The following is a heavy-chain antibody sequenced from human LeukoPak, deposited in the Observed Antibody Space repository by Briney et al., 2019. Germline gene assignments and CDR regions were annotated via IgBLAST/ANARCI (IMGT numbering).Heavy chain of an antibody. CDR2: IFYDGTIQ. CDR3: ARDPRGPTGYDSPSRDTFDY. Sequence: GGSLRLSCVTSGFIFRNYAMHWLRQTPGKGLEWVAVIFYDGTIQYYADSVKGRFTISRDNSKNTVYLQMSSLRTEDTSLYYCARDPRGPTGYDSPSRDTFDYWGQGTLVTVSS. V-gene: IGHV3-30*04. CDR1: GFIFRNYA. J-gene: IGHJ4*02. D-gene: IGHD3-22*01.